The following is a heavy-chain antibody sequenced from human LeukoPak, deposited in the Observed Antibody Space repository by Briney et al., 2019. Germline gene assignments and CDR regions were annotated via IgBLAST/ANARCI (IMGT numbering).Heavy chain of an antibody. Sequence: PSETLSLTCTVSGGSITSYYWSWIRQPAGKGLEWIGRIYPSGSTNYNPSLKSRVSMSVDTSKNQFSLKLTSATAADTAVYYCARTSPRAATFDYWGQGTLVTVSS. CDR3: ARTSPRAATFDY. CDR1: GGSITSYY. D-gene: IGHD2-15*01. CDR2: IYPSGST. V-gene: IGHV4-4*07. J-gene: IGHJ4*02.